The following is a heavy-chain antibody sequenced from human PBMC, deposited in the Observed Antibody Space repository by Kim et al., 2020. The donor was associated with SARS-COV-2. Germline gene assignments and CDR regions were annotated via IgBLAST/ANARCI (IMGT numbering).Heavy chain of an antibody. Sequence: GGSLRLSCAASGFTFSSYAMSWVRQAPGKGLEWVSGIFGGGGDTYYADSVKGRFTISRDNSKNTLHLQMNSLRAEDTAVYYCAKTVSSWHPNFDNWGQGTLVTVSS. CDR2: IFGGGGDT. D-gene: IGHD6-13*01. J-gene: IGHJ4*02. V-gene: IGHV3-23*01. CDR1: GFTFSSYA. CDR3: AKTVSSWHPNFDN.